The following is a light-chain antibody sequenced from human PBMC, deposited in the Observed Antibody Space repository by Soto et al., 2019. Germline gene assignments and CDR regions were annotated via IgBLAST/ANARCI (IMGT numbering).Light chain of an antibody. V-gene: IGKV3-20*01. CDR1: QSVSSSY. J-gene: IGKJ1*01. CDR2: GAS. CDR3: QQYGSSPQT. Sequence: EIVLTQSPGTLSLSPGERATLSCRASQSVSSSYLAWYQQKPGQAPRLLIYGASSRATGIPDRFSGSGSGTVFPLTISRLEPEDCAVYYCQQYGSSPQTFGQGTKVEIK.